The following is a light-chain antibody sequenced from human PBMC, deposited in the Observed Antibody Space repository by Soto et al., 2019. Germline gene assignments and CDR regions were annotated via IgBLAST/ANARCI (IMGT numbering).Light chain of an antibody. CDR3: SSYTSSSTLYV. J-gene: IGLJ1*01. CDR2: EVS. Sequence: QSSLTQPASLSGSPGQSITISCTGTSRDVGGYNYVAWYQQPPGKAPNLMIYEVSNRPSGVSTRFSGSKSGNTASLTISGLQAEDEAEDYCSSYTSSSTLYVFGTGTKLTVL. V-gene: IGLV2-14*01. CDR1: SRDVGGYNY.